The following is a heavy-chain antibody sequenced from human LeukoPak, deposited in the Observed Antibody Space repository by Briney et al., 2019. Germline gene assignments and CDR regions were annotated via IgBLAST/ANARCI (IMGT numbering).Heavy chain of an antibody. D-gene: IGHD6-19*01. CDR3: ARDIAVAALDAFDL. CDR1: GGSISSYY. Sequence: PSETLSLTCTVSGGSISSYYWSWIRQPAGKGLEWIGRIYTSGSTNYNPSLKSRVTMSVDTSKNPFSLKLSSVTAADTAVYYCARDIAVAALDAFDLWGQGTMVTVSS. J-gene: IGHJ3*01. V-gene: IGHV4-4*07. CDR2: IYTSGST.